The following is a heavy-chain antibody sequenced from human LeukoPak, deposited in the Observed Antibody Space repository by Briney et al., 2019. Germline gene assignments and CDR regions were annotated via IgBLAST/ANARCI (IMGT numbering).Heavy chain of an antibody. CDR2: IYYSGST. CDR1: GGSISSSSYY. D-gene: IGHD7-27*01. V-gene: IGHV4-39*07. Sequence: SETLSLTCTVSGGSISSSSYYWGWIRQPPGKGLEWIGSIYYSGSTYYNPSLKSRVTISVDTSKNQFSLKLSSVTAADTAVYYCARGTGAYFDLWGRGTLVTVSS. J-gene: IGHJ2*01. CDR3: ARGTGAYFDL.